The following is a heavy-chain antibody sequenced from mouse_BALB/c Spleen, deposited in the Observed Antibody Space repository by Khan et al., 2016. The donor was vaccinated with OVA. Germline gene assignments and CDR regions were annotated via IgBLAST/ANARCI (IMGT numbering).Heavy chain of an antibody. Sequence: EVKLLESGPGLVKPSQSLSLTCTVTGYSITSDYAWNWIRKFPGNKLEWMGHISYSGNTKYNPSLKSRISITRDTSKNTFFLQLNSLTTEDTATYYCARIYGGDFDYWGQGTTLTVSS. CDR1: GYSITSDYA. CDR2: ISYSGNT. V-gene: IGHV3-2*02. CDR3: ARIYGGDFDY. J-gene: IGHJ2*01. D-gene: IGHD1-1*01.